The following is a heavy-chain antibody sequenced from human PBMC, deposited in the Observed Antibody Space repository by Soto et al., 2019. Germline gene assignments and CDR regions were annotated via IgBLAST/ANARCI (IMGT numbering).Heavy chain of an antibody. V-gene: IGHV3-23*01. CDR2: ISGSGGST. D-gene: IGHD3-22*01. J-gene: IGHJ4*02. Sequence: GGSLRLSCAASGFTFSSYAMSWVRQAPGKGLEWVSAISGSGGSTYYADSVKGRFTISRDNSKNTLYLQMNSLRAEDTAVYYCAKNNYYDSSGYTDYWGQGTLVTVSS. CDR1: GFTFSSYA. CDR3: AKNNYYDSSGYTDY.